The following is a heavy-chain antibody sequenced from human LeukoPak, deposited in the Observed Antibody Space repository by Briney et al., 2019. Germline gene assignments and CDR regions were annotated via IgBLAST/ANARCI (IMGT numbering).Heavy chain of an antibody. Sequence: SETLSLTCTVSGGSISSSSYYWGWIRQPPGKGLEWIGSIYYSGSTYYNPSLKSRVTISVDTSKNQFSLKLSSVTAADTAVYYCARYTGLVGAIGGGIDYWGQGTLVTVSS. V-gene: IGHV4-39*07. D-gene: IGHD1-26*01. CDR2: IYYSGST. J-gene: IGHJ4*02. CDR1: GGSISSSSYY. CDR3: ARYTGLVGAIGGGIDY.